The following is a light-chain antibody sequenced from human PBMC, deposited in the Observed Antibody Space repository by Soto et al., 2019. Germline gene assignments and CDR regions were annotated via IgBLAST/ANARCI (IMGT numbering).Light chain of an antibody. CDR2: AAS. V-gene: IGKV1-39*01. Sequence: DIQMTHSPSSLSASVGDRVTMTSRASQSISSYLNWYQQKPGKAPKLLIYAASSLQSGVPSRFSGSGSGTDFTLTISSLQPEDFATYYCQQSYSTLSWTFGQGTKVDIK. CDR1: QSISSY. CDR3: QQSYSTLSWT. J-gene: IGKJ1*01.